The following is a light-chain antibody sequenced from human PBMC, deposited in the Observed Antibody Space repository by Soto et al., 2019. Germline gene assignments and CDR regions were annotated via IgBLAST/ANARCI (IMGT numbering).Light chain of an antibody. J-gene: IGKJ4*01. CDR2: WAS. Sequence: DIVMTQSLDSVAVSLGERATISCKSSQSVLYSSNNKNKLAWYQQKAGQPPKLLIYWASTRESGVPDRFSGSGSGTDFTLTISSLQAEDVAVYYCQHYYNIPFTFGGGTKVEIK. V-gene: IGKV4-1*01. CDR3: QHYYNIPFT. CDR1: QSVLYSSNNKNK.